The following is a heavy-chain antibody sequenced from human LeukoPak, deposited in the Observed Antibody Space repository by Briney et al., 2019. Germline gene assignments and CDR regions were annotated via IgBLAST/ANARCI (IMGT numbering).Heavy chain of an antibody. J-gene: IGHJ4*02. V-gene: IGHV3-43*01. CDR3: AKDLYDFWSGYYADLTSFGLDY. CDR2: ISWDGGST. Sequence: GGSLRLSCAASGFTFDDYTMPWVRQAPGKGLEWVSLISWDGGSTYYADSVKGRFTISRDNSKNSLYLQMNSLRTEDTALYYCAKDLYDFWSGYYADLTSFGLDYWGQGTLVTVSS. D-gene: IGHD3-3*01. CDR1: GFTFDDYT.